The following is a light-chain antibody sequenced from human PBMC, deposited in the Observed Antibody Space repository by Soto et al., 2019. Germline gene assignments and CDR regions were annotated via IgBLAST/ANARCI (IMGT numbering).Light chain of an antibody. Sequence: TQSPSTLSASVGDRVTITCRASQAVNTRLAWYQHKPGQAPRLLIYLTSNRAAGIPARFSGSGSETDFTLTISDVEPEDFAVYYCHQRQSWPRTFGQGTKVDI. V-gene: IGKV3-11*01. J-gene: IGKJ1*01. CDR1: QAVNTR. CDR2: LTS. CDR3: HQRQSWPRT.